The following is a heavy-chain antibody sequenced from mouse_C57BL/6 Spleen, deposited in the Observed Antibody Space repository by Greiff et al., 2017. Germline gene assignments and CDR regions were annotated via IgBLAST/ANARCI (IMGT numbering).Heavy chain of an antibody. CDR2: ISDGGSYT. D-gene: IGHD4-1*01. J-gene: IGHJ2*01. Sequence: EVHLVESGGGLVKPGGSLKLSCAASGFTFSSYAMSWVRQTPEKRLEWVATISDGGSYTYYPDNVKGRFTISRDNAKNNLYLQMSHLKSEDTAMYYCARDWDFLFDYWGQGTTLTVSS. CDR3: ARDWDFLFDY. CDR1: GFTFSSYA. V-gene: IGHV5-4*01.